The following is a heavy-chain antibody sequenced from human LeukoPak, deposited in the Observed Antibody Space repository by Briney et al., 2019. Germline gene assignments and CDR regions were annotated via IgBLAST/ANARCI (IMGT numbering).Heavy chain of an antibody. Sequence: PSQTLSLTCTVSGGSISSGSYYWSWIRQPAGKGLEWIGRIYTSGSTNYNPSLKSRVTISVDTSKNQFSLKLSSVTAADTAVYYCARDRPYSSSLGYWGQGTLVTVSS. CDR2: IYTSGST. J-gene: IGHJ4*02. D-gene: IGHD6-6*01. CDR3: ARDRPYSSSLGY. CDR1: GGSISSGSYY. V-gene: IGHV4-61*02.